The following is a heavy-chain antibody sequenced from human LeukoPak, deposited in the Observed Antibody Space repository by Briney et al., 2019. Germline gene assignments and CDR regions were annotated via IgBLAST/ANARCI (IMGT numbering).Heavy chain of an antibody. V-gene: IGHV4-4*02. J-gene: IGHJ4*02. CDR3: AIRHRADYFDY. Sequence: SETLSLTCAVPGDSISTTNWWSWVRQPPGKGLEWIGESYHSGRTNYNPSLKSRVIISVDKSKNQFSLKLRSVTAADTTVYYGAIRHRADYFDYWGQGTLVTVSS. CDR2: SYHSGRT. CDR1: GDSISTTNW.